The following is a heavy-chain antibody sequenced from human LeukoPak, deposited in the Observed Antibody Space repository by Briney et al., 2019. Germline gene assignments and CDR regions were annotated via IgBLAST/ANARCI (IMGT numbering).Heavy chain of an antibody. V-gene: IGHV4-59*01. CDR3: ASASYDYSNSGAFDI. CDR2: IYYSGGT. D-gene: IGHD4-11*01. CDR1: GGFISIYY. Sequence: PSETLSLTCTVSGGFISIYYWSWLRQPPGKGREGLGYIYYSGGTNYNPSLKSRVTISVDTSKNQFSLKLSSVTAADTAVYYCASASYDYSNSGAFDIWGQGTMVTVSS. J-gene: IGHJ3*02.